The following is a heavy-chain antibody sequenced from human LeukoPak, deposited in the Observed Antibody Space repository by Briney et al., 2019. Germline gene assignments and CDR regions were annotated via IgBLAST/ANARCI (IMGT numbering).Heavy chain of an antibody. CDR2: ISGNGGST. CDR1: GFTFSSYA. CDR3: AKISGNCSGGSCYY. V-gene: IGHV3-23*01. J-gene: IGHJ4*02. D-gene: IGHD2-15*01. Sequence: GGSLRLSCAASGFTFSSYAMSWVRQAPGKGLERVSAISGNGGSTYYADSVKGRFTISRDNSKNTLYLQMNSLRAEDTAVYYCAKISGNCSGGSCYYWGQGTLVTVSS.